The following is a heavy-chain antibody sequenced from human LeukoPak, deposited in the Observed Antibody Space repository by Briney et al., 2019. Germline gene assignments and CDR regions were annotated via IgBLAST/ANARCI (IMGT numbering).Heavy chain of an antibody. J-gene: IGHJ6*03. CDR3: AKDSRTTSYYYYYMDV. V-gene: IGHV3-30*02. Sequence: GGSLRLSCAASGFTFSSYWMSWVRQAPGKGLEWVAFIRYDGSNKYYADSVKGRFTISRDNSKNTLYLQMNSLRAEDTAVYYCAKDSRTTSYYYYYMDVWGKGTTVTISS. CDR2: IRYDGSNK. CDR1: GFTFSSYW. D-gene: IGHD2/OR15-2a*01.